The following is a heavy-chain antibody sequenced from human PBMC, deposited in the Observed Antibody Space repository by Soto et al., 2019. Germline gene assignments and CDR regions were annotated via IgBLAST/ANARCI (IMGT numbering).Heavy chain of an antibody. V-gene: IGHV4-31*03. CDR2: IYYSGST. Sequence: SETLSLTCTVSGGSISSGGYYWSWIRQHPGKGLEWIGYIYYSGSTYYNPSLKSRVTISVDTSKNQFSLKLSSVTAADTAVYYCARRMVRGPYYGQYYYYGMDVWGQGTTVTVSS. CDR1: GGSISSGGYY. CDR3: ARRMVRGPYYGQYYYYGMDV. J-gene: IGHJ6*02. D-gene: IGHD3-10*01.